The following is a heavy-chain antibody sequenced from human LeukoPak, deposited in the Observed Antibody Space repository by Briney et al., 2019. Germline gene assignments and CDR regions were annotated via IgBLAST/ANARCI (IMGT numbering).Heavy chain of an antibody. V-gene: IGHV4-34*01. J-gene: IGHJ6*02. CDR2: INHSGST. Sequence: SETLSLTCAVYGGSFSGYYWSWIRQPPGKGLDWIGEINHSGSTNYNPSLKSRVTISVDTSKNQFSLKLSSVTAADTAVYYCARTGVATSRYYYYAMDVWGQGTTVTVSS. CDR3: ARTGVATSRYYYYAMDV. D-gene: IGHD5-12*01. CDR1: GGSFSGYY.